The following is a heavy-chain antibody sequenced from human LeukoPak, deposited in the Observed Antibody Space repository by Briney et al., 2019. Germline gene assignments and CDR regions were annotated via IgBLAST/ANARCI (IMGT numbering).Heavy chain of an antibody. CDR3: ARSDYGDYVGWFGP. CDR1: GGSISSYY. J-gene: IGHJ5*02. D-gene: IGHD4-17*01. Sequence: SETLSLTSTVSGGSISSYYWSWMGHRPGKGLEWMGYVYYSGSTNYNPSLKSRVTISVDTSKNQFSLRLSSVTAADTAVYYCARSDYGDYVGWFGPWGQGTLVTVSS. V-gene: IGHV4-59*01. CDR2: VYYSGST.